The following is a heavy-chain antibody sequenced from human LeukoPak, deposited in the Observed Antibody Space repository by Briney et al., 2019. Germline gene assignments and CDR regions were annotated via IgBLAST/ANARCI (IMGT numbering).Heavy chain of an antibody. D-gene: IGHD3/OR15-3a*01. Sequence: ASVKVSCKVSGYTLTELSMHWVRQAPGKGLEWMGGFDPEDGETIYAQKFQGRATMTEDTSTDTAYMELSSLRSEDTAVYYCATAVADWLSLSHYYFDYWGQGTLVTVSS. V-gene: IGHV1-24*01. CDR3: ATAVADWLSLSHYYFDY. CDR1: GYTLTELS. J-gene: IGHJ4*02. CDR2: FDPEDGET.